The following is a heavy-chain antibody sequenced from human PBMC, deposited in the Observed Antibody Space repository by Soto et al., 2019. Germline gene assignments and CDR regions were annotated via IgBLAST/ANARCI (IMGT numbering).Heavy chain of an antibody. CDR2: IFYSGTT. CDR3: ARDVGFGSGTYFDH. Sequence: QVQLQESGPELVKPSQTLSLTCIVSGGSINSGDYYWNWIRQYPGKGLEWIGYIFYSGTTDYNPSLESRVFMSIDTSKNQCSLRLTSVTAADTAVYYCARDVGFGSGTYFDHWGQGMLVTVSS. V-gene: IGHV4-31*03. CDR1: GGSINSGDYY. D-gene: IGHD3-10*01. J-gene: IGHJ4*02.